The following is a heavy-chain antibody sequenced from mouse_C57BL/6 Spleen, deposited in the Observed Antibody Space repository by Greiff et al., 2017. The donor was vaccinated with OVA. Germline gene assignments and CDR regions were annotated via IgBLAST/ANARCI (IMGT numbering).Heavy chain of an antibody. D-gene: IGHD2-2*01. Sequence: EVQLQQSGPELVKPGASVKISCKASGYSFTGYYMNWVKQSPEKSLEWIGEINPSTGGTTYNQKFKAKATLTVDKSSSTAYMQLKSLTAEDSAVYYCARSGKWLRRTYYLDYWGQGTTLTVSS. V-gene: IGHV1-42*01. CDR3: ARSGKWLRRTYYLDY. CDR1: GYSFTGYY. CDR2: INPSTGGT. J-gene: IGHJ2*01.